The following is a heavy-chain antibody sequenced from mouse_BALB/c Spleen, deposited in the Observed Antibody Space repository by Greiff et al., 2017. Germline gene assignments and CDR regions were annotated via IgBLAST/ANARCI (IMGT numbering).Heavy chain of an antibody. CDR1: GFTFSSFG. CDR3: ARSVGYGNPAWFAY. V-gene: IGHV5-17*02. D-gene: IGHD2-1*01. J-gene: IGHJ3*01. CDR2: ISSGSSTI. Sequence: EVMLVESGGGLVQPGGSRKLSCAASGFTFSSFGMHWVRQAPEKGLEWVAYISSGSSTIYYADTVKGRFTISRDNPKNTLFLQMTSLRSEDTAMYYCARSVGYGNPAWFAYWGQGTLVTVSA.